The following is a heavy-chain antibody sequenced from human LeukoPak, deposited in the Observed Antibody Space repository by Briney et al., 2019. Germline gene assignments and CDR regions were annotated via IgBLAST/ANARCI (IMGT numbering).Heavy chain of an antibody. CDR3: ARLKYTSSWHYFFDD. J-gene: IGHJ4*02. D-gene: IGHD6-13*01. V-gene: IGHV3-11*04. CDR1: GFTFSDDY. CDR2: ISSSGSSI. Sequence: GGSLRLSCAASGFTFSDDYMSWTRQAPGKGLEWVSYISSSGSSIYYGDSVKGRFTISRDNAKNSLYLQMNSLRADDTAMYYCARLKYTSSWHYFFDDWGQGTLVTVSS.